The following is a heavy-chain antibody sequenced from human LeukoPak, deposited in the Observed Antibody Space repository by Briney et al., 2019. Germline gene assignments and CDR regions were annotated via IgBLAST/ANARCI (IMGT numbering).Heavy chain of an antibody. CDR3: AKSPRAALFRPWFDP. J-gene: IGHJ5*02. D-gene: IGHD6-6*01. CDR1: GFTFSSYS. Sequence: PGGSLRLSCAASGFTFSSYSMNWVRQAPGKGLEWVSSISSSSSYIYYADSVKGRFTISRDNSKNTLYLQMNSLRAEDTAVYYCAKSPRAALFRPWFDPWGQGTLVTVSS. CDR2: ISSSSSYI. V-gene: IGHV3-21*04.